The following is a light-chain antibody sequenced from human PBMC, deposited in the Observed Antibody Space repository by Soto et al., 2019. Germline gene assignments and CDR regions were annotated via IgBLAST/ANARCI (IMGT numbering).Light chain of an antibody. CDR3: QQVDSYPRT. CDR1: QGIGTY. Sequence: IQLTQSPSSLSASVGDRVRVTCRASQGIGTYLVWYQQKSGKAPTVLIYASSTLQTGVPSRFSGSGSGTDFSLTISSLHPEDVATYYCQQVDSYPRTFGQGTKVDI. CDR2: ASS. V-gene: IGKV1-9*01. J-gene: IGKJ1*01.